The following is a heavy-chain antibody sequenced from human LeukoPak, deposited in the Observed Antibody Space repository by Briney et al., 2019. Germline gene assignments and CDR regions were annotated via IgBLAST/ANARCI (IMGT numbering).Heavy chain of an antibody. V-gene: IGHV3-30-3*01. CDR2: ISYDGSNK. CDR3: AREERILWFGELFISPPSIDY. Sequence: PGGSLRLSCAASGFTFSSYAMHWVRQAPGKGLEWVAVISYDGSNKYYADSVKGRFTISRDNSKNTLYLQMNSLRAEDTAVYYCAREERILWFGELFISPPSIDYWGQGTLVTVSP. J-gene: IGHJ4*02. CDR1: GFTFSSYA. D-gene: IGHD3-10*01.